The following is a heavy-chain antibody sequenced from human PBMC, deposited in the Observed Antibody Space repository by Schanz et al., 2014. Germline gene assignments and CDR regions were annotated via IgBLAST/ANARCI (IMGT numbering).Heavy chain of an antibody. CDR1: GGSISSFY. CDR2: IYTSGST. V-gene: IGHV4-4*07. J-gene: IGHJ5*02. D-gene: IGHD3-3*01. CDR3: ARDRGYDFSFDP. Sequence: QVQLQESGPGLVKSSETLSLTCTVSGGSISSFYWGWIRQPAGKGLEWIGRIYTSGSTNYNPSLKRRFPMSLDASKIQFSLKLSSVTAADTAVYYCARDRGYDFSFDPWGQGTLVTVSS.